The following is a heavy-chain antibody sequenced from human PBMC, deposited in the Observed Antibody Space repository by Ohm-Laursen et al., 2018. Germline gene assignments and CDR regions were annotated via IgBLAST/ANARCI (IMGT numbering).Heavy chain of an antibody. CDR1: GGSISSSSYY. V-gene: IGHV4-39*07. Sequence: SQTLSLTCTVSGGSISSSSYYWGWIRQPPGKGLEWIGSIYYSGSTNYNPSLKSRFIISVDTSKNQFSLKLSSVTAADTAVYYRARGSLSFAVAGGFDPWGQGTLVTVSS. CDR2: IYYSGST. J-gene: IGHJ5*02. D-gene: IGHD6-19*01. CDR3: ARGSLSFAVAGGFDP.